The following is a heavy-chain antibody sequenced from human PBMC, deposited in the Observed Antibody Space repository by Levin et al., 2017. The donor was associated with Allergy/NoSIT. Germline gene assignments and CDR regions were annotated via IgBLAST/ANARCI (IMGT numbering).Heavy chain of an antibody. Sequence: ASVKVSCMASGYTFTSYDINWVRQATGQGLEWMGWMNPNSGNTGYAQKFQGRVTMTRNTSISTAYMELSSLRSEDTAVYYCARAGDYYDSSGYYYEKEIDYWGQGTLVTVSS. CDR2: MNPNSGNT. CDR1: GYTFTSYD. V-gene: IGHV1-8*01. D-gene: IGHD3-22*01. CDR3: ARAGDYYDSSGYYYEKEIDY. J-gene: IGHJ4*02.